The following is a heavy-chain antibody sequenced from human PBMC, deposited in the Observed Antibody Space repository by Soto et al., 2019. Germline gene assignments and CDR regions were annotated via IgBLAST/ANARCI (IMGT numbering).Heavy chain of an antibody. Sequence: LRLSCAASGFTFSSYGLHWVRQAPGKGLEWVAIIWYGGGNEYYADSVKGRFTISRDNSKNTLYLQMNSLRAEDTAVYYCARASFQMDSFDRWGQGNLVTVYS. V-gene: IGHV3-33*01. CDR2: IWYGGGNE. CDR3: ARASFQMDSFDR. CDR1: GFTFSSYG. D-gene: IGHD2-2*03. J-gene: IGHJ5*02.